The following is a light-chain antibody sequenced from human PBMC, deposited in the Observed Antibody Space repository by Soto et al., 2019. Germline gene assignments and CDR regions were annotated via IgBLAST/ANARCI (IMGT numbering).Light chain of an antibody. CDR1: QSVSSN. CDR2: GAS. V-gene: IGKV3-15*01. CDR3: QHYNTWPRT. J-gene: IGKJ1*01. Sequence: EIVMTQSPATLSVSPGERATLSCRASQSVSSNLAWYQQKPGQAPRLLIYGASTRATGIPARFSGSGSGTEFTLTISSLQSEDFAAYYCQHYNTWPRTFGQGTKVEIK.